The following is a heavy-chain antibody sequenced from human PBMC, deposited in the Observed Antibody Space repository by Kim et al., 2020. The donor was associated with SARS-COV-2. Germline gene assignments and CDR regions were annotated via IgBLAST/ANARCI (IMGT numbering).Heavy chain of an antibody. D-gene: IGHD1-26*01. CDR1: GFTFSSYS. Sequence: GGSLRLSCAASGFTFSSYSMNWVRQAPGKGLEWVSSISSRSSYIYYADSVKGRFTISRDNAKNSLYLQMSSLRAEDTAVYYCARDRWEVRGFDYWGQGTLVTVSS. CDR3: ARDRWEVRGFDY. CDR2: ISSRSSYI. V-gene: IGHV3-21*01. J-gene: IGHJ4*02.